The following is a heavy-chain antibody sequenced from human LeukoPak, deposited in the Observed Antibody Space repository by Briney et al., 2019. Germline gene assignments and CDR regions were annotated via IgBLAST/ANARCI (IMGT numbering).Heavy chain of an antibody. Sequence: PGGSLRLSCAASGFTFSDYGMHWVRQAPGKGLEWVSAISGSGGSTYYADSVKGRFTISRDNSKNTLYLQMNSLRAEDTAVYYCAKLGSGWSRGLFDYWGQGTLVTVSS. CDR1: GFTFSDYG. CDR2: ISGSGGST. CDR3: AKLGSGWSRGLFDY. J-gene: IGHJ4*02. D-gene: IGHD6-19*01. V-gene: IGHV3-23*01.